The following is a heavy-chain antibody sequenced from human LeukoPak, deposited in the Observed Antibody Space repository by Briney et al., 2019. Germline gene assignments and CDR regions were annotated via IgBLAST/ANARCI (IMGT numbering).Heavy chain of an antibody. Sequence: APVKVSCKASGYTFTDYYMHWVRLAPGQGLEWMGWVNPNSGGTNYVQKFQGWVTMTRDTSINTAYMELSRLTSDDTAAYYCARANFLYCSSTSCLFDYWGQGTLVTVSS. CDR3: ARANFLYCSSTSCLFDY. CDR2: VNPNSGGT. D-gene: IGHD2-2*01. V-gene: IGHV1-2*04. CDR1: GYTFTDYY. J-gene: IGHJ4*02.